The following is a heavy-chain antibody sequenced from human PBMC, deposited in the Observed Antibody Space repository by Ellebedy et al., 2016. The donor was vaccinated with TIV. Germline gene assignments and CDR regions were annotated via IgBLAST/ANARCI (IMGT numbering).Heavy chain of an antibody. CDR3: ARRYFDY. Sequence: GESLKISCAASGFIFSVTGMTWIRQAPGKGLEWVATIVSSGRETYYADPLKGRFTISRDNAKNSLYLQMNSLRAEDTAVYYCARRYFDYWGQGTLVTVSS. CDR1: GFIFSVTG. V-gene: IGHV3-21*04. J-gene: IGHJ4*02. CDR2: IVSSGRET.